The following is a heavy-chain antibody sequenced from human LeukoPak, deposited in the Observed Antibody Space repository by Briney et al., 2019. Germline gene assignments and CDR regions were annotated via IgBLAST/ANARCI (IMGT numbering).Heavy chain of an antibody. V-gene: IGHV3-21*01. CDR1: GFTFSSYQ. J-gene: IGHJ4*02. CDR3: AGGGRGSPFDY. D-gene: IGHD3-16*01. CDR2: ISSSSSYI. Sequence: GGSLRLSCPASGFTFSSYQMHWVRQAPGKGLEWVSSISSSSSYIYYADSVKGRFTISRDNAKNSLYLQMNSLRAEDTAVYYCAGGGRGSPFDYWGQGTLVTVSS.